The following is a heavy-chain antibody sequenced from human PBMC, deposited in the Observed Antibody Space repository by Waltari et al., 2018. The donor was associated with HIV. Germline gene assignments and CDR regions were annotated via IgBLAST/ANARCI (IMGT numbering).Heavy chain of an antibody. CDR1: GYTFTRHG. CDR2: IMPYNDKT. Sequence: QVPLVQSGPALKKPGASVTVSCKTSGYTFTRHGLNWVRQAPGHGPEWLPWIMPYNDKTQYTEKLKGRVTLTTDTSTGTAYMELRSLRSDDTAVYYCARELDGPHTVFGFWGQGTLITVS. D-gene: IGHD4-4*01. V-gene: IGHV1-18*01. CDR3: ARELDGPHTVFGF. J-gene: IGHJ4*02.